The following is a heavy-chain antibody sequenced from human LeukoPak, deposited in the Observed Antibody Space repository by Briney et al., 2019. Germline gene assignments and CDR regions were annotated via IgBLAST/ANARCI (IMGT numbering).Heavy chain of an antibody. CDR3: AAAMYSGYDWYSARL. J-gene: IGHJ4*02. V-gene: IGHV1-69*13. CDR1: GGTFSSYA. Sequence: SVKVSCKASGGTFSSYAISWVRQAPGQGLEWMGGIIPIFGTANYAQKFQGRVTITADESTSTAYMELSSLRSEDTAVYYCAAAMYSGYDWYSARLWGQGTLVTVSS. D-gene: IGHD5-12*01. CDR2: IIPIFGTA.